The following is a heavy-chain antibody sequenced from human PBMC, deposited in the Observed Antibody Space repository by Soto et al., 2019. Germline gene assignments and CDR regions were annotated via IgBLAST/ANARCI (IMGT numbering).Heavy chain of an antibody. D-gene: IGHD3-22*01. J-gene: IGHJ4*02. CDR2: ISSGSSYI. CDR1: GFTFSSYI. V-gene: IGHV3-21*01. Sequence: GGSLRLSCAASGFTFSSYIMTWVRQAPGKGLEWVSSISSGSSYIYYADSVKGRFTISRDDAKNSLYLEMNSLRAEDTPVYYCARGSTMTKFWRQGTPVTVSS. CDR3: ARGSTMTKF.